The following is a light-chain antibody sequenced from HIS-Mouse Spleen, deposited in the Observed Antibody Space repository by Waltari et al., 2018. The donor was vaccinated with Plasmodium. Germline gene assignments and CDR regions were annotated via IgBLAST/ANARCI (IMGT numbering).Light chain of an antibody. V-gene: IGLV2-23*01. Sequence: QSALTQPASVSGSPGQSITISCPGTSRDVGSSNLVSWYQQHPGYAPRLMMYDGSKRPSGVSNRFSGSKSGNTASLTISGLQAEDEADYYCCSYAGSSTYVFGTGTKVTVL. CDR3: CSYAGSSTYV. J-gene: IGLJ1*01. CDR1: SRDVGSSNL. CDR2: DGS.